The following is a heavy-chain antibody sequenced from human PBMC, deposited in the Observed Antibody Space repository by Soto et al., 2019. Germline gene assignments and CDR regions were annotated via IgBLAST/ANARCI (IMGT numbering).Heavy chain of an antibody. D-gene: IGHD6-6*01. CDR1: GFTFTSSA. J-gene: IGHJ6*02. V-gene: IGHV1-58*01. CDR3: AAQSSSRYYYYGMDV. Sequence: SVKVSCKASGFTFTSSAVQWVRQARGQRLEWIGWIVVGSGNTNYAQKFQERVTITRDMSTSTAYMELSSLRSEDTAVYYCAAQSSSRYYYYGMDVWGQGXTVTVYS. CDR2: IVVGSGNT.